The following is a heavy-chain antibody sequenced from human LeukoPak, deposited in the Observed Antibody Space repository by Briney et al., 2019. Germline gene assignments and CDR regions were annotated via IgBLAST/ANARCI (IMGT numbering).Heavy chain of an antibody. Sequence: GGSLRLSCAASGFTFSSYAMHWVRQAPGKGLEWVAVISYGGSNKYYAASVKGRFTISIDNSTDALYVQMNSLRAQDTAVYYCAKTRTHYDSSGYYLGFWVQGTVVTVSS. J-gene: IGHJ4*02. V-gene: IGHV3-30*18. D-gene: IGHD3-22*01. CDR1: GFTFSSYA. CDR2: ISYGGSNK. CDR3: AKTRTHYDSSGYYLGF.